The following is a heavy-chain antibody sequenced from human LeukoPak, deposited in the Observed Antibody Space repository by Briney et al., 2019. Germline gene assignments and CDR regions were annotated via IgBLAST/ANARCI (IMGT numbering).Heavy chain of an antibody. V-gene: IGHV4-34*01. CDR2: ISHSGST. CDR3: AKEGVGYLDY. D-gene: IGHD1-26*01. J-gene: IGHJ4*02. Sequence: PSETLSLTCAVYGGSFSGYYWSWIRQPPGKGLEWIGEISHSGSTNYNPSLKSRVSIAVGKSKNQFSLRLSFVTAADTAVYFCAKEGVGYLDYWGQGILVTVSS. CDR1: GGSFSGYY.